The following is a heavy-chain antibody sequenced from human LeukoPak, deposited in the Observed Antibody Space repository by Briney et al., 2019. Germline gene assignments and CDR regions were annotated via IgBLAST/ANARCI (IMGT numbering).Heavy chain of an antibody. CDR1: GFIFSSYW. V-gene: IGHV3-7*01. Sequence: GGSLRLSCTASGFIFSSYWMSWVRQAPGKGLEWVANIKEDGSEKHYVDSVKGRFTISGDNAKNSLYLQMNSLRVEDTAVYYCARVDDYSNYPFDCWGQGTLVTVSS. CDR3: ARVDDYSNYPFDC. J-gene: IGHJ4*02. CDR2: IKEDGSEK. D-gene: IGHD4-11*01.